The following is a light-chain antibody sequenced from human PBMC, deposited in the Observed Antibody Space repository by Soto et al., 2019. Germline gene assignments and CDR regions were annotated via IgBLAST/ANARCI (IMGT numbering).Light chain of an antibody. Sequence: SYELTQPPSVSVAPGKTAMITCGGDNIGSKSVHWYQQKPGQAPVVVINYNSDRPSGIPDRFSGSNSGSTATLTITRVEARDEADYYCQVWDRSSDHVVFGGGTKLTVL. V-gene: IGLV3-21*04. CDR1: NIGSKS. CDR3: QVWDRSSDHVV. J-gene: IGLJ2*01. CDR2: YNS.